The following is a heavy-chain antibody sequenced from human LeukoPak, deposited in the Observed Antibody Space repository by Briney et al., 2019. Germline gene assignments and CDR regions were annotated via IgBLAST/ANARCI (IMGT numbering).Heavy chain of an antibody. CDR3: ARLGEDRADYYMDV. Sequence: SETLSLTCTVSGGSISSYYWSWIRQPPRKGLEWIGYIYYSGSTNYNPSLKSRVTISVDTSKNQFSLKLSSVTAADTAVYYCARLGEDRADYYMDVWGKGTTVTVSS. CDR1: GGSISSYY. J-gene: IGHJ6*03. D-gene: IGHD3-16*01. CDR2: IYYSGST. V-gene: IGHV4-59*01.